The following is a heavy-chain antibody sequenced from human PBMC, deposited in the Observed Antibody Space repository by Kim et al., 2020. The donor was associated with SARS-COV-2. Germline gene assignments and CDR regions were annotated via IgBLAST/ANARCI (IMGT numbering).Heavy chain of an antibody. CDR1: GFTFSSYS. J-gene: IGHJ6*02. D-gene: IGHD3-10*01. CDR2: ISSSSSYI. Sequence: EGSLRLSCAASGFTFSSYSMNWVRQAPGKGLEWVSSISSSSSYIYYADSVKGRFTISRDNAKNSLYLQMNSLRAEDTAVYYCARDAPGYYYGSGSYRGDYYGMDVWGQGTTVTVS. V-gene: IGHV3-21*01. CDR3: ARDAPGYYYGSGSYRGDYYGMDV.